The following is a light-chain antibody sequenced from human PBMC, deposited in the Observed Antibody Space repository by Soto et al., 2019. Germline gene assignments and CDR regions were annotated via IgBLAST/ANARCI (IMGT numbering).Light chain of an antibody. CDR2: DAS. CDR3: LQHDSYPRT. J-gene: IGKJ1*01. V-gene: IGKV1-5*01. CDR1: QSISSW. Sequence: DIQMTQSPSTLSASVGDRFTLTCRASQSISSWLAWYQPTPGKPPERLIYDASRLQSGAPSRFSGSGSGTEFTLTIRSLQPEDIATYYRLQHDSYPRTFGQGTKVDIK.